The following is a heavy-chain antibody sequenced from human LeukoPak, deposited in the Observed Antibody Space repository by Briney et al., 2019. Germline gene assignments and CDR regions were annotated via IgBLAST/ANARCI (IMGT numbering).Heavy chain of an antibody. CDR3: ASEYCGGDCYSD. CDR1: GGSISSGGYY. CDR2: IYYSGST. J-gene: IGHJ4*02. D-gene: IGHD2-21*02. Sequence: SQTLSLTCTVSGGSISSGGYYWRWIRQHRGKGLEWIGYIYYSGSTYYNPSLKSRLPISIDTSKNQFSLKLSSVTAADTAVYYCASEYCGGDCYSDWGQGTLVTVSS. V-gene: IGHV4-31*03.